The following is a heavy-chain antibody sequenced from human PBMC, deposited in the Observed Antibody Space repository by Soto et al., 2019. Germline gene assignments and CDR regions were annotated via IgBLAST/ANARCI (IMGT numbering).Heavy chain of an antibody. CDR2: INHSGST. J-gene: IGHJ4*02. CDR3: ARGPNIAAAGLDY. D-gene: IGHD6-13*01. CDR1: GGSFSGYY. Sequence: QVQLQQWGAGLLKPSETLSLTCAVYGGSFSGYYWSWIRQPPGKGLEWIGEINHSGSTNYNPSLKSRVTISVDTSKNQFSLKLSSGTAADTAVYYCARGPNIAAAGLDYWGQGTLVTVSS. V-gene: IGHV4-34*01.